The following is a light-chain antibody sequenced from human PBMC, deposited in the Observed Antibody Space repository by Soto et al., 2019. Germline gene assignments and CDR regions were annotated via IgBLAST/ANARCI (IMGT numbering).Light chain of an antibody. CDR1: SSDVGGYNF. CDR3: LSYSSSTSPYV. V-gene: IGLV2-14*01. CDR2: DVT. J-gene: IGLJ1*01. Sequence: QSALTQPASVSGSPGQSITISCTGTSSDVGGYNFVSWYQQHPGKAPKLMIYDVTHRPSGVSNRFSGSKSGNTASLTISGPQAEDEADYYCLSYSSSTSPYVLGTATKLTVL.